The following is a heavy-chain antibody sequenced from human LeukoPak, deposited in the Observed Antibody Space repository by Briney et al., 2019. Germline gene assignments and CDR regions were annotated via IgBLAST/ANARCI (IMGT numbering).Heavy chain of an antibody. Sequence: GSLRLSCAASGFTFSSYWIHWVRPAPGKGLVWVSRINSDGSSTTYADSVKGRFTISRDNAKNTLYLQMNSLRAEDTAVYYCARSAAAGFSYYSYYLDVWGKGTTVTIFS. CDR3: ARSAAAGFSYYSYYLDV. CDR1: GFTFSSYW. CDR2: INSDGSST. D-gene: IGHD6-13*01. J-gene: IGHJ6*03. V-gene: IGHV3-74*01.